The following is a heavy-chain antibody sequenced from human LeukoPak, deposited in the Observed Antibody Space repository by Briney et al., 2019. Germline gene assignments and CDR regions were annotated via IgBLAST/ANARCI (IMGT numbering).Heavy chain of an antibody. V-gene: IGHV3-11*01. Sequence: PGRSLRLSCAASGFTFSDYYMSWIRQAPGKGREWVSYISSSGSTIYYADSVKGRFTISRDNAKNSRYLQMNSLRAEDTAVYYCARGASYYYDSSGYYGYWGQGTLVTVSS. CDR3: ARGASYYYDSSGYYGY. CDR1: GFTFSDYY. D-gene: IGHD3-22*01. CDR2: ISSSGSTI. J-gene: IGHJ4*02.